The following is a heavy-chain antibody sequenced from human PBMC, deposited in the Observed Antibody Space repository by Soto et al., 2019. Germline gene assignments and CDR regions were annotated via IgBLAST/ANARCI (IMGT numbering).Heavy chain of an antibody. J-gene: IGHJ6*02. V-gene: IGHV1-69*06. CDR1: GGTFSSYA. Sequence: QVQLVQSGAEVQKPGSSVKVSCKASGGTFSSYAISWVRQAPGQGLEWMGGIIPIFGTANYAQKFQGRVTITADKSTSTAYMELSSLRSEDTAVYYCARSLYRMMVYPYFGMDVWGQGTTVTVSS. D-gene: IGHD2-8*01. CDR3: ARSLYRMMVYPYFGMDV. CDR2: IIPIFGTA.